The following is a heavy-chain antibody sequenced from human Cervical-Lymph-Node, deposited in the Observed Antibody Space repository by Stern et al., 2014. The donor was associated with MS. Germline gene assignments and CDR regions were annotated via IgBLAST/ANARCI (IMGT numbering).Heavy chain of an antibody. V-gene: IGHV3-53*01. CDR2: ITNVGSP. Sequence: EVQLVESRGGVIQPGGSLRLSCTASGFTVSRDYMTWVRQAPGKGLEWVSLITNVGSPFYTDSVKGRFTISRDDSKNTVYLHMTSLRAEDTAMYYCARDTSSPERSDWWGQGTLVTVSS. D-gene: IGHD1-1*01. CDR1: GFTVSRDY. J-gene: IGHJ4*02. CDR3: ARDTSSPERSDW.